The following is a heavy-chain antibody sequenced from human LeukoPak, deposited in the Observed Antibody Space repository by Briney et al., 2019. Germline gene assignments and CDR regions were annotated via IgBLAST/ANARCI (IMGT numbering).Heavy chain of an antibody. Sequence: GASVKVSGKASGGTFSSYAISWVRQAPGQGLEWMGRIIPILGIANYAQKFQGRVTITADKSTSTAYMELSSLRSEDTAVYYCARGRGIRLQFMGYYYYGMDVWGQGTTVTVSS. J-gene: IGHJ6*02. V-gene: IGHV1-69*04. CDR3: ARGRGIRLQFMGYYYYGMDV. CDR1: GGTFSSYA. D-gene: IGHD5-24*01. CDR2: IIPILGIA.